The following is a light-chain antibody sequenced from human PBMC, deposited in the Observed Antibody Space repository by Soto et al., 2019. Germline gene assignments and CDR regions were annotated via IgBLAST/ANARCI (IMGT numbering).Light chain of an antibody. J-gene: IGKJ5*01. CDR2: AAS. V-gene: IGKV1-39*01. CDR3: QQSYSTPN. Sequence: DIQMTQSPSSLSASVGDRVTITCRASQSISSYLNWYQQKPGKAPKLLIYAASSLQSGVPSRCSGSGSGTDFTLTISSLQPEDFATYYCQQSYSTPNFGQGTRLEI. CDR1: QSISSY.